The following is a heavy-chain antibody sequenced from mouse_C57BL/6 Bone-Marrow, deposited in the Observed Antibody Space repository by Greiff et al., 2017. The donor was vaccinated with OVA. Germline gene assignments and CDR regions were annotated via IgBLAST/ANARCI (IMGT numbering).Heavy chain of an antibody. J-gene: IGHJ1*03. Sequence: EVNVVESGGDLVKPGGSLKLSCAASGFTFSSYGMSWVRQTPDKRLEWVATISSGGSYTYYPDSVKGRFTISRDNAKNTLYLQMSSLKSEDTAMYYCARRYDVHWYFDVWGTGTTVTVSS. CDR2: ISSGGSYT. CDR1: GFTFSSYG. CDR3: ARRYDVHWYFDV. D-gene: IGHD2-12*01. V-gene: IGHV5-6*02.